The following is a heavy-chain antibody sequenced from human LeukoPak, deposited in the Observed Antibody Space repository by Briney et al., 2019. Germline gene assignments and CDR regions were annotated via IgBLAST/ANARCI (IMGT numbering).Heavy chain of an antibody. J-gene: IGHJ4*02. CDR2: IYYSGST. Sequence: LRLSCAASGFTFSDYYMSWIRQPPGKGLEWIGYIYYSGSTYYNPSLKSRVTISVDTSKNQFSLKLSSVTAADTAVYYCARLVENTYYYDSSEYYFDYWGQGTLVTVSS. CDR1: GFTFSDYY. D-gene: IGHD3-22*01. CDR3: ARLVENTYYYDSSEYYFDY. V-gene: IGHV4-30-4*08.